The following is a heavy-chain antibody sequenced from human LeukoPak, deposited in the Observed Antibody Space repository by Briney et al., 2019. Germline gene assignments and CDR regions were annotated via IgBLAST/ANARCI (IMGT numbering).Heavy chain of an antibody. D-gene: IGHD5-12*01. CDR3: AKDLVATIFGSLFDY. V-gene: IGHV3-30*18. CDR1: GFTFSSYS. J-gene: IGHJ4*02. CDR2: ISYDGSNK. Sequence: GGSLRLSCAASGFTFSSYSMNWVRQAPGKGLEWVAVISYDGSNKYYADSVKGRFTISRDNSKNTLYLQMNSLRAEDTAVYYCAKDLVATIFGSLFDYWGQGTLVTVSS.